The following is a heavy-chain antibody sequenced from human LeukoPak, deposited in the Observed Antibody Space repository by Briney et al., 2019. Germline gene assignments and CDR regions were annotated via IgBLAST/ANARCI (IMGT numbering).Heavy chain of an antibody. V-gene: IGHV5-51*01. CDR3: ARRGYGDYSDY. Sequence: ASVKVSCKASGYTFTSYYMHWVRQMPGKGLEWMGIIYPGDSDTRYSPSFQGQVTISADKSISTAYLQWSSLKASDTAMYYCARRGYGDYSDYWGQGTLVTVSS. CDR1: GYTFTSYY. CDR2: IYPGDSDT. J-gene: IGHJ4*02. D-gene: IGHD4-17*01.